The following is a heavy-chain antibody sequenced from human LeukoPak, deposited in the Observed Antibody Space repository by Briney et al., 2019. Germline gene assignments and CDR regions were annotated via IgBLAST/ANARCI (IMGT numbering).Heavy chain of an antibody. CDR3: ARDRGVVVTATYFDY. Sequence: GGSLRLSCAASGFTFSSYWTSWVRQAPGKGLEWVANIKQDGSEKYYVDSVKGRFTISRDNAKNSLYLQMNSLRAEDTAVYYCARDRGVVVTATYFDYWGQGTLVTVSS. D-gene: IGHD2-21*02. V-gene: IGHV3-7*01. CDR1: GFTFSSYW. J-gene: IGHJ4*02. CDR2: IKQDGSEK.